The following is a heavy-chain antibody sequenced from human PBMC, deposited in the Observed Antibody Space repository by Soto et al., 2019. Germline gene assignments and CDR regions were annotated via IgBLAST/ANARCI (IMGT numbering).Heavy chain of an antibody. D-gene: IGHD3-10*01. V-gene: IGHV4-39*01. CDR3: AKGGSGSYSNAFDI. Sequence: PSETLSLTCTVSGCSISSSSYYSGWIRQPPGKGLEWIGSIYYSGSTYYNPSLKSRVTISVDTSKNQFSLKLSSVTAADTAVYYCAKGGSGSYSNAFDIWGQGTMVTVSS. J-gene: IGHJ3*02. CDR2: IYYSGST. CDR1: GCSISSSSYY.